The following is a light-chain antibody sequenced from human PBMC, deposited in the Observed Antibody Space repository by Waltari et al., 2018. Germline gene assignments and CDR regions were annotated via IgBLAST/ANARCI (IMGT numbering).Light chain of an antibody. CDR2: GAS. CDR3: QHYHA. V-gene: IGKV3-20*01. Sequence: EIVLTQSPSTLSLSPGERATLPCRATQIMSSSYIAWYQQKPGQPPRLLIYGASSRAAGIPDRFSGSGSGTDFTLTISRLEPEDFAVYYCQHYHAFGPGTKVDLK. CDR1: QIMSSSY. J-gene: IGKJ3*01.